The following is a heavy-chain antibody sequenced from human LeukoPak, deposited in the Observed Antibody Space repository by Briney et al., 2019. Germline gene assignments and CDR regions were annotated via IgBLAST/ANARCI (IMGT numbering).Heavy chain of an antibody. Sequence: GGSLRLSCAASGFTFSNAWMNWVRQAPGKGLEWVSAISGSGGSTYYADSVKGRFTISRDNSKNTLYPQMNSLRAEDTAVYYCATGTGTTVTQFDYWGQGTLVTVSS. CDR1: GFTFSNAW. V-gene: IGHV3-23*01. CDR3: ATGTGTTVTQFDY. CDR2: ISGSGGST. J-gene: IGHJ4*02. D-gene: IGHD1-7*01.